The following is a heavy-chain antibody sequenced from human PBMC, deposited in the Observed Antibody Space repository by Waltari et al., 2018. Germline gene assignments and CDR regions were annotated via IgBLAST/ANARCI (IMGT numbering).Heavy chain of an antibody. D-gene: IGHD5-18*01. J-gene: IGHJ5*02. V-gene: IGHV1-69-2*01. Sequence: EVQLVQSGAEVKKPGATVKISCKASGYTFTDYYMHWVQQAPGKGLEWMGRVDPEDGETIYAEKFQGRVTITADKSTSTAYMELSSLRSEDTAVYYCARGGDTANPYNWFDPWGQGTLVTVSS. CDR2: VDPEDGET. CDR1: GYTFTDYY. CDR3: ARGGDTANPYNWFDP.